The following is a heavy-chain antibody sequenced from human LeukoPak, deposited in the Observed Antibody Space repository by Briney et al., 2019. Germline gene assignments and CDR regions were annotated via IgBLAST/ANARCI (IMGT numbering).Heavy chain of an antibody. D-gene: IGHD6-19*01. CDR3: LRGLSGPYSSCWYRGWDYYYYDMDV. CDR1: GGSFSGYY. Sequence: SETLSLTCAVYGGSFSGYYWSWFRQPPGKGLEWIGGINHSGSTTYNPSLMSRVTISVDKSTNQFSLKLRSVIAAEEAAVYCLRGLSGPYSSCWYRGWDYYYYDMDVWGQGTTVTVSS. V-gene: IGHV4-34*01. J-gene: IGHJ6*02. CDR2: INHSGST.